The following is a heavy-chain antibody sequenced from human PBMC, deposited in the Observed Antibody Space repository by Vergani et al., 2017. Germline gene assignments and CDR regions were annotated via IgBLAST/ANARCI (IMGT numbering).Heavy chain of an antibody. V-gene: IGHV1-69*04. CDR1: GGTFSSYA. CDR3: AISIGRSGRYYHNRFDP. Sequence: QVQLVQSGAEVKKPGSSVKVSCKASGGTFSSYAISWVRQAPGQGLEWMGRIIPILGIANYAQKFQGRVKITADKSTSTAYMELSSLRSENTAVYSCAISIGRSGRYYHNRFDPWGQGTLVSVAS. J-gene: IGHJ5*02. CDR2: IIPILGIA. D-gene: IGHD3-10*01.